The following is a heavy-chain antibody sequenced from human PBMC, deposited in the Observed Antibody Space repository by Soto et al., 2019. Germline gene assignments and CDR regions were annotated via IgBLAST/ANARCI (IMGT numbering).Heavy chain of an antibody. Sequence: SETLSLTCTVSGGSVSSGDYFWSWIRQPPGKGLEWIGYIYDSGSSYYNPSLKSRVTMSVDTSKNQFSLNLRSVTAADTAMYYCAREKGYISGPKNFDSWGQGTLVTVSS. J-gene: IGHJ4*02. CDR2: IYDSGSS. CDR3: AREKGYISGPKNFDS. D-gene: IGHD5-12*01. V-gene: IGHV4-30-4*01. CDR1: GGSVSSGDYF.